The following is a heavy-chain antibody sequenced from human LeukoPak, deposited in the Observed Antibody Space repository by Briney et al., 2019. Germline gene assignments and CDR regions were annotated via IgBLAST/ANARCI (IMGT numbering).Heavy chain of an antibody. CDR1: GYSFTSYW. Sequence: GESLKISCKGSGYSFTSYWIGWVRQMPGKGLEWMGIIYPGGSDTRYSPSFQGQVTISADKSISTAYLQWSSLKASDTAMYYCARRGGRYSGRDAFDIWGQGTMVTVSS. D-gene: IGHD1-26*01. V-gene: IGHV5-51*01. CDR3: ARRGGRYSGRDAFDI. CDR2: IYPGGSDT. J-gene: IGHJ3*02.